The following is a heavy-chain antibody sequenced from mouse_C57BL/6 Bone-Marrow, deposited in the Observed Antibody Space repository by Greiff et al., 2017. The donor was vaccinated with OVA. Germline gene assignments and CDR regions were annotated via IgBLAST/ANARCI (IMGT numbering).Heavy chain of an antibody. J-gene: IGHJ3*01. CDR2: IDPETGGT. D-gene: IGHD2-5*01. CDR1: GYTFTDYE. Sequence: QVQLQQSGAELVRPGASVTLSCKASGYTFTDYEMHWVKQTPVHGLEWIGAIDPETGGTAYNQKFKGKAILTADKSSSTAYMELRSLTSEDSAVYYCTRCSNYVPWFAYWGQGTLGTVSA. V-gene: IGHV1-15*01. CDR3: TRCSNYVPWFAY.